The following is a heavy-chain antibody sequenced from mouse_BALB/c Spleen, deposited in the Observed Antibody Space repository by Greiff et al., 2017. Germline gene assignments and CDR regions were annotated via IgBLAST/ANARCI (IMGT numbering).Heavy chain of an antibody. V-gene: IGHV7-3*02. J-gene: IGHJ4*01. CDR3: ARDPDYGSSYGAMDY. CDR2: IRNKANGYTT. Sequence: EVKVVESGGGLVQPGGSLRLSCAPSGFTFTDYYMSWVRQPPGKALEWLGFIRNKANGYTTEYSASVKGRFTISRDNSQSILYLQMNTLRAEDSATYYCARDPDYGSSYGAMDYWGQGTAVTGSS. D-gene: IGHD1-1*01. CDR1: GFTFTDYY.